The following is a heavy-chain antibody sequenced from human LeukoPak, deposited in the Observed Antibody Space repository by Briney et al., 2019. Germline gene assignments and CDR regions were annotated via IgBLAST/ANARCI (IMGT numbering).Heavy chain of an antibody. CDR2: INHSGST. Sequence: SETLSLTCAVYGGSFSGYYWSWIRQPPGKGLEWIGEINHSGSTSYNPSLKSRVTISVDTSKNQFSLKLSSVTAADTAVYYCARGSGNSYYYYYYMDVWGKGTTVTVSS. CDR1: GGSFSGYY. J-gene: IGHJ6*03. D-gene: IGHD4-23*01. V-gene: IGHV4-34*01. CDR3: ARGSGNSYYYYYYMDV.